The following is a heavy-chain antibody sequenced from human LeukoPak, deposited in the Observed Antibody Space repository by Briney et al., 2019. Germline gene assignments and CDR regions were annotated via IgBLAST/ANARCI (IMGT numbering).Heavy chain of an antibody. CDR3: ASSSGWYGSWFDP. J-gene: IGHJ5*02. CDR2: INPNNGVT. CDR1: GYTFTGYF. Sequence: ASVKVSCKASGYTFTGYFMHWLGQPPGQGLEWMGWINPNNGVTKYAQKFQGRVTMTRDTSISTGYMELSRLTSDDTAVYYCASSSGWYGSWFDPWGQGTLVTVSS. D-gene: IGHD6-19*01. V-gene: IGHV1-2*02.